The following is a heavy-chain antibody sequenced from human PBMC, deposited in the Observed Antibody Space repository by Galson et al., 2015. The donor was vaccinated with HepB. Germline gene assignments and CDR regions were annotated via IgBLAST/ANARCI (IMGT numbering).Heavy chain of an antibody. D-gene: IGHD2/OR15-2a*01. CDR2: IYYSGST. CDR1: GGSISSDGYY. J-gene: IGHJ4*02. Sequence: TLSLTCSVSGGSISSDGYYWSWIRQHPGKGLEWIGNIYYSGSTYYNPSLKSRVTISVDTSKSHFSLKLSSVTAADAAVYYCVRESINAFDYWGQGTLVTVSS. CDR3: VRESINAFDY. V-gene: IGHV4-31*03.